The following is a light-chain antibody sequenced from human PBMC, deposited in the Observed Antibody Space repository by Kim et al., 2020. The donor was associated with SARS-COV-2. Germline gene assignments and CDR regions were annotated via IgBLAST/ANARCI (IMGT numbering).Light chain of an antibody. CDR1: TGAVTSDYY. Sequence: QTVVTQEPSLTVSPGGTVTLTCAFSTGAVTSDYYPNWFQQKPGQAPRTLISSTNKKHPWTPARFSGSLLGGKAALTLSGVQPEDEAEYYCLIYNGGDMVFGGGTKVTVL. V-gene: IGLV7-43*01. CDR2: STN. J-gene: IGLJ3*02. CDR3: LIYNGGDMV.